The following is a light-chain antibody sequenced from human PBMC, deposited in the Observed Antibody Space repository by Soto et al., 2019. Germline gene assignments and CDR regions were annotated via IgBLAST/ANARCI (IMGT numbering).Light chain of an antibody. V-gene: IGKV1-5*01. CDR2: DAS. CDR1: QSISSW. J-gene: IGKJ1*01. Sequence: DIQMTQSPSTLSASVGDRVTMTCLASQSISSWLAWYQQKPGKAPKLLIYDASSLESGVPSRFSGSGSGTEFTLTISSLQSEDFAVYYCQQYNNWPQTFGQGTKVDI. CDR3: QQYNNWPQT.